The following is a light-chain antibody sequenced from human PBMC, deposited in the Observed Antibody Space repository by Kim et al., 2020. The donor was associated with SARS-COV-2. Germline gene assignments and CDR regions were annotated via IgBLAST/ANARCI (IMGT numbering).Light chain of an antibody. CDR1: SSNIGADFD. J-gene: IGLJ3*02. CDR2: ANN. Sequence: QGVTISCTGTSSNIGADFDVHWYQHRPGTTPNLLIFANNNRPSGVPDRLSASKSGASASLVITGLQAEDEADYYCQSYDSSLSGWVFGGGTQLTVL. CDR3: QSYDSSLSGWV. V-gene: IGLV1-40*03.